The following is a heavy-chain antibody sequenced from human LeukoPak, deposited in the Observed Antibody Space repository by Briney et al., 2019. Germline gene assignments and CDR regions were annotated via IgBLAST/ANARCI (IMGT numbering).Heavy chain of an antibody. J-gene: IGHJ4*02. Sequence: PGGSLRPSCAVSGFTFSNYGMPWVRQAPGKGLEWVALTSYDGSTKYYADSVKGRFIISRDNSRNTLFLQMDSLKVEDTAMYYCAKPSGEYFDYWGQGTLVTVSS. CDR3: AKPSGEYFDY. CDR1: GFTFSNYG. V-gene: IGHV3-30*18. CDR2: TSYDGSTK.